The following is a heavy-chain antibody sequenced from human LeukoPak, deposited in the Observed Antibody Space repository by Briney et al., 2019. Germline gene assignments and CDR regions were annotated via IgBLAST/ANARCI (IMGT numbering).Heavy chain of an antibody. CDR3: AKEHDYTNAAPEWGFDS. D-gene: IGHD2-2*02. CDR2: ISGSSSHT. CDR1: GFTFSVYA. V-gene: IGHV3-23*01. Sequence: GESLKISCAASGFTFSVYAMSWVRPAPGKGLEWVSGISGSSSHTKDADFVRGRFTIYRDNSRNTLFLQLNSLTAEDTAVYYCAKEHDYTNAAPEWGFDSWGQGSLVIVSS. J-gene: IGHJ4*02.